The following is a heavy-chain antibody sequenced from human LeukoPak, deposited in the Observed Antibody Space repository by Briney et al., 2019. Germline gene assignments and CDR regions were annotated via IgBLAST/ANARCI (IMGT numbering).Heavy chain of an antibody. D-gene: IGHD3-9*01. V-gene: IGHV3-30*18. J-gene: IGHJ3*02. Sequence: GRSLRLSCAASGFTFSSYGMHWVRQAPGEGLEWVAVISYDGSNKYYADSVKGRFTISRDNSKNTLYLQMNSLRAEDTAVYYCAKDLSDILTGYYSDAFDIWGQGTMVTVSS. CDR3: AKDLSDILTGYYSDAFDI. CDR1: GFTFSSYG. CDR2: ISYDGSNK.